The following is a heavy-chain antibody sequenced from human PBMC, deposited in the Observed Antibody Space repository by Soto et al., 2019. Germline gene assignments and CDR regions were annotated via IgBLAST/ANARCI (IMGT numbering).Heavy chain of an antibody. J-gene: IGHJ3*02. Sequence: EVQLVESGGGLVQPGGSLRLSCAASGLTFSSHWMHWVRQAPGKGLVWVSRIDSDGSRTNYADSVKGRFTISRDNAKNTVYLQMNSLRGEETAVYYGARGVRGAYGLDIWGQGTMVTVSS. D-gene: IGHD2-21*01. CDR1: GLTFSSHW. CDR2: IDSDGSRT. V-gene: IGHV3-74*01. CDR3: ARGVRGAYGLDI.